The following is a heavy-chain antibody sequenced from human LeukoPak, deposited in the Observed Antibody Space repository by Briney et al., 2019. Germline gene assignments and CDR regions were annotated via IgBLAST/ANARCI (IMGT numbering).Heavy chain of an antibody. CDR1: GFTFSSYG. CDR3: ARGRGYSYGSTSYYYYYYVDV. D-gene: IGHD5-18*01. CDR2: IRYDGSNK. V-gene: IGHV3-30*02. J-gene: IGHJ6*03. Sequence: GGSLRLSCAASGFTFSSYGMHWVRQAPGKGLEWVAFIRYDGSNKYYADYVKGRFTISRDNSKNTLYLQMNSLRSEDTAVYYCARGRGYSYGSTSYYYYYYVDVWGKGTTVTVSS.